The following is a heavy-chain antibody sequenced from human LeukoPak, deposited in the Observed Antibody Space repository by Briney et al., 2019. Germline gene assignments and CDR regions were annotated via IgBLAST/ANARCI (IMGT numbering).Heavy chain of an antibody. V-gene: IGHV3-30*18. CDR2: ISYDGSNK. J-gene: IGHJ4*02. D-gene: IGHD6-19*01. CDR1: GFTFSSYG. Sequence: GGSLRPSCAASGFTFSSYGMHWVRQAPGKGLEWVAVISYDGSNKYYADSVKGRFTISRDNSKNTLYLQMNSLRAEDTAVYYCAKAPPGIAVMGYFDYWGQGTLVTVSS. CDR3: AKAPPGIAVMGYFDY.